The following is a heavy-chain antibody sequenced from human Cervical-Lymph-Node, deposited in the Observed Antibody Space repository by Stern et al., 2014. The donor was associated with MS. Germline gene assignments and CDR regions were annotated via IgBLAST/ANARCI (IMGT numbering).Heavy chain of an antibody. V-gene: IGHV3-33*01. CDR3: ARGGGSWGYFDY. Sequence: QMQLVQSGGGVVQPGRSLRLSCAASGFTFSSYGMHWVRQAPGKGLEWVAVIWYDGSNKYYADSVKGRFTISRDNSKNTLYLQMNSLRAEDTAVYYCARGGGSWGYFDYWGQGTLVTVSS. D-gene: IGHD1-26*01. J-gene: IGHJ4*02. CDR2: IWYDGSNK. CDR1: GFTFSSYG.